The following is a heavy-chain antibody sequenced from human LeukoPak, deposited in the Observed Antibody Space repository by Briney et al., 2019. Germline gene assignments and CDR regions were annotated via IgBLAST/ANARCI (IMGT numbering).Heavy chain of an antibody. CDR3: APTATLNHWGGRAFDI. V-gene: IGHV4-34*01. Sequence: SETLSLTCAVYGGSFSGYYWSWIRQPPGKGLEWIGEINHSGSTNYNPSLKSRVTISVDTSKNQFSLKLSSVTAADTAVYYCAPTATLNHWGGRAFDIWGQGTMVTVSS. CDR2: INHSGST. J-gene: IGHJ3*02. D-gene: IGHD7-27*01. CDR1: GGSFSGYY.